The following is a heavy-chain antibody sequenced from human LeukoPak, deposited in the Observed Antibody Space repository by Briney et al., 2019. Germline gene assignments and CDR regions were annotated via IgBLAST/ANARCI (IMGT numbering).Heavy chain of an antibody. CDR2: IYYSGST. V-gene: IGHV4-39*01. CDR1: GGSISSSRYY. D-gene: IGHD3-22*01. CDR3: ARRSDSGGYFEGDY. J-gene: IGHJ4*02. Sequence: SETLSLTCTVSGGSISSSRYYWGWIRQPPGKGLEWIGSIYYSGSTHYNPSLKSRVIISVDTSKNQFSLKLSSVTAADTAVYYCARRSDSGGYFEGDYWGQGTLVTVSS.